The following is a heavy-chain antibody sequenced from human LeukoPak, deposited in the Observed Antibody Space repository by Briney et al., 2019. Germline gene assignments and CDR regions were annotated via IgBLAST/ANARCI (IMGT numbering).Heavy chain of an antibody. J-gene: IGHJ4*02. V-gene: IGHV3-23*01. CDR1: GFTFSSYA. CDR2: ISGSGGST. CDR3: ARAFGDSSGYYPYYFDY. Sequence: GGSLRLSCAASGFTFSSYAMSWVRQAPGKGLEWVSAISGSGGSTYYADSVKGRFTISRDNSKNTLYLQMNSLRAEDTAVYYCARAFGDSSGYYPYYFDYWGQGTLVTVSS. D-gene: IGHD3-22*01.